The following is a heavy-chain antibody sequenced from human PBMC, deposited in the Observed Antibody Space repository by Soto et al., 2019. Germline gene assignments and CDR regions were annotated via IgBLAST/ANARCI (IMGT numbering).Heavy chain of an antibody. CDR1: GYTFTSYG. Sequence: QVQLVQSGAEVKKPGASVKVSCKASGYTFTSYGISWVRQAPGQGLEWMGWISAYNGNTNYAQKLQGRVTMTTDTSTSTAYMELRSLRSDDTAVYYCARSPGYCSSPSCYSEQFDPWGQGTLVTVSS. CDR3: ARSPGYCSSPSCYSEQFDP. V-gene: IGHV1-18*01. J-gene: IGHJ5*02. D-gene: IGHD2-2*01. CDR2: ISAYNGNT.